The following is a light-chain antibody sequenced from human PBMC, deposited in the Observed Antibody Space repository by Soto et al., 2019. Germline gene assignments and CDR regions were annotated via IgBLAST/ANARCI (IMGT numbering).Light chain of an antibody. CDR3: QQRSNWPPL. Sequence: EIVLTQSPGTLSLSPVERATLSCRASQSVDSRYFSWYQQKPGQAPRLLIYDASNRATGIPARFSGSGSGTDFTLTISSLEPEDFAVYYCQQRSNWPPLFGPGTKVDIK. CDR2: DAS. CDR1: QSVDSRY. V-gene: IGKV3-11*01. J-gene: IGKJ3*01.